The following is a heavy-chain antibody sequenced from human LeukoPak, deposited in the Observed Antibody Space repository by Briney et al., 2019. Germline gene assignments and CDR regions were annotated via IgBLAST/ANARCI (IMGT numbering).Heavy chain of an antibody. CDR1: GFTFSSYW. J-gene: IGHJ4*02. Sequence: GGSLRLSCAASGFTFSSYWMSWVRQAPGKGLEWVANIKQDGSEKYYVDSVKGRFTISRDNAKNSLDLQMNSLRVDDTAVYYCVRDRGYSTFDYWGQGTLVIVSS. D-gene: IGHD4-23*01. V-gene: IGHV3-7*01. CDR3: VRDRGYSTFDY. CDR2: IKQDGSEK.